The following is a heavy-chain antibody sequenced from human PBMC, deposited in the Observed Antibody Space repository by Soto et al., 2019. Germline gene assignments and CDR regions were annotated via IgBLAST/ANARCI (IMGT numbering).Heavy chain of an antibody. V-gene: IGHV1-69*12. CDR1: GGTFSSYA. CDR3: AGCDSDHYYYSGMAV. D-gene: IGHD2-21*02. Sequence: QVQLVQSGAEVKKPGSSVKVSCKASGGTFSSYAISWVRQAPGQGLEWMGGIIPIFGTANYAQKFQGRVTIXXDXSXXTAYMERSSLRSEDTAVYYCAGCDSDHYYYSGMAVWGRGTTVTVSS. J-gene: IGHJ6*02. CDR2: IIPIFGTA.